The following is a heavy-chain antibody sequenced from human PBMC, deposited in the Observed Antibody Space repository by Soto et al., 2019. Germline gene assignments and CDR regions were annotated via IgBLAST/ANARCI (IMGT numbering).Heavy chain of an antibody. D-gene: IGHD3-22*01. CDR3: ARDRVESGYPEYFQH. V-gene: IGHV3-30*03. CDR2: ISYDGSNK. CDR1: GFTFSSYG. J-gene: IGHJ1*01. Sequence: GSLRLSCAASGFTFSSYGMHWVRQAPGKGLEWVAVISYDGSNKYYADSVKGRFTISRDNSKNTLYLQMNSLRAEDTAVYYCARDRVESGYPEYFQHWGQGTLVTVSS.